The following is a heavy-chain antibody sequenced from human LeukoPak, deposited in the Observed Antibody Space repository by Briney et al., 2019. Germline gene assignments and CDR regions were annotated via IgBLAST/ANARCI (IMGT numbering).Heavy chain of an antibody. CDR1: GFTFSDYG. CDR2: IYSDGTNK. Sequence: GGSLRLSCAASGFTFSDYGIHWVRQAPGKGLEWVAVIYSDGTNKYFVDSVKGRFAISRDNSKTTVFLQMNGLRAEDTAVFYCVRDLKSGYMDSWGQGTLVTVSS. D-gene: IGHD3-3*01. CDR3: VRDLKSGYMDS. J-gene: IGHJ4*02. V-gene: IGHV3-33*01.